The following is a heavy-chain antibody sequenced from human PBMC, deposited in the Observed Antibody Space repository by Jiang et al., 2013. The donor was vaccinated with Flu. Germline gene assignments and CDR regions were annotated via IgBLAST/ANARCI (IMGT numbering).Heavy chain of an antibody. D-gene: IGHD1-26*01. CDR3: ARRVVGASHAFDI. V-gene: IGHV5-10-1*01. J-gene: IGHJ3*02. CDR2: IDPSDSYT. CDR1: YSFTSYW. Sequence: YSFTSYWISWVRRCPEGWSGWEIDPSDSYTNYSPSFQGHVTISADKSISTAYLQWSSLKASDTAMYYCARRVVGASHAFDIWGQGTMVTVSS.